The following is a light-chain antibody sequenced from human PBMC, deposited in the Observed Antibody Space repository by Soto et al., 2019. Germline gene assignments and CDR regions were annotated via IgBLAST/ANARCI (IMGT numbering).Light chain of an antibody. Sequence: DIQVTQSPSSLSVSMGDRVTITCRSGQTISVYLNWYQKKPGTPPKLLIYAASNLQSGVPSRFTGRGSGTDFTLTISSLQPEDFATYYCQQTYRTPYSFGQGTKLEI. V-gene: IGKV1-39*01. CDR3: QQTYRTPYS. J-gene: IGKJ2*03. CDR1: QTISVY. CDR2: AAS.